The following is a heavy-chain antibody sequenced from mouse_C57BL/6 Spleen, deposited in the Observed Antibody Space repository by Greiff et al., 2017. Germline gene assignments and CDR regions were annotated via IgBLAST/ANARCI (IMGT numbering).Heavy chain of an antibody. J-gene: IGHJ3*01. Sequence: VQLQQSGPELVKPGASVKIPCKASGYTFTDYNMDWVKQSHGKSLEWIGDIYPNNGGTIYNQKFKGKATLTVDKSSSTAYMELRSLTSEDTAVYYCARREIWGFAYWGQGTLVTVSA. CDR2: IYPNNGGT. CDR1: GYTFTDYN. D-gene: IGHD1-1*02. CDR3: ARREIWGFAY. V-gene: IGHV1-18*01.